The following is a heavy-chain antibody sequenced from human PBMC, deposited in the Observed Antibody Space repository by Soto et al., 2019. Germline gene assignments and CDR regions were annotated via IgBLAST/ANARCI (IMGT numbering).Heavy chain of an antibody. V-gene: IGHV3-74*01. CDR3: ARVGYGDYHFDY. Sequence: EVQLVESGGGLVQPGGSLRLSCAASGFTFSSYWMHWVRQNPGKGLVWVSRVNGDGSRTSYADSVKGRFTISRDNAKNTLYLQMNSLTAADTAVYYCARVGYGDYHFDYWGQGALVTVSS. D-gene: IGHD4-17*01. J-gene: IGHJ4*02. CDR1: GFTFSSYW. CDR2: VNGDGSRT.